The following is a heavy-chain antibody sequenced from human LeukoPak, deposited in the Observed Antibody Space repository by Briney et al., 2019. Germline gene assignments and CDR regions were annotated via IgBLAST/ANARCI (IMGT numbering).Heavy chain of an antibody. D-gene: IGHD4-17*01. Sequence: SVKVSCTASGCTFKGYAINWVRQAPGQGLEWMGGSNPIFGTTNFAPTFQGRVTIAADESTSTDYMELPSLKSEDTAVYYCARGTTVTTAVLVPNDAFDIWGQGTMVTVSS. CDR2: SNPIFGTT. CDR3: ARGTTVTTAVLVPNDAFDI. J-gene: IGHJ3*02. V-gene: IGHV1-69*01. CDR1: GCTFKGYA.